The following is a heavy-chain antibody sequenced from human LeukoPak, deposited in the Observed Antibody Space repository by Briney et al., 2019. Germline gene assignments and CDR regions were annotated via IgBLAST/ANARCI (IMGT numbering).Heavy chain of an antibody. V-gene: IGHV4-61*01. CDR2: MYSSGTI. Sequence: PSETLSLTCTVSGGSVSGSYYWNWIRQPPGKGLEWIGYMYSSGTINYNPSLKSRVTVSIDMSKNQFSLKLSSVTAADTAVYFCARRRVVVASTDGASGAFDIWGQGTMVAVPS. CDR1: GGSVSGSYY. D-gene: IGHD2-15*01. J-gene: IGHJ3*02. CDR3: ARRRVVVASTDGASGAFDI.